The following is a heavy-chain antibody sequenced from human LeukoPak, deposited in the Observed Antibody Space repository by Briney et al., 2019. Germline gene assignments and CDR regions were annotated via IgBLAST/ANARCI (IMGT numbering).Heavy chain of an antibody. CDR3: ARGARAGYNLEPSDY. V-gene: IGHV4-59*08. J-gene: IGHJ4*02. D-gene: IGHD5-24*01. CDR1: GGSMSSYY. Sequence: PSETLSLTCTVSGGSMSSYYWSWIRQPPGKGVEWIGYIYYSGSTKYNPSLKSRVTISVDTSKNQFSLKLSSVTAADTAVYYCARGARAGYNLEPSDYWGQGTLVTVSS. CDR2: IYYSGST.